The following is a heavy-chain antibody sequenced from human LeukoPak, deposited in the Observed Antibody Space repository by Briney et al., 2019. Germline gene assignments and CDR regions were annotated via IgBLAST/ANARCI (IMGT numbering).Heavy chain of an antibody. CDR3: ARGGGVAGLSQPSSLLIDY. CDR1: GYSITGGYY. CDR2: VYHTGAA. D-gene: IGHD6-19*01. Sequence: SETLSLTCAVSGYSITGGYYWGWIRQPPGEGLEWIGSVYHTGAAYYNPSLRSRVTFSVDTTKNQFSLKLSSLTAADTAVYYCARGGGVAGLSQPSSLLIDYWGQGTLVTVSS. V-gene: IGHV4-38-2*01. J-gene: IGHJ4*02.